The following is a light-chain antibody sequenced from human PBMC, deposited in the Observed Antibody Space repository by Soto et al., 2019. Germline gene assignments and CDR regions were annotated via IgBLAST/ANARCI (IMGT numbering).Light chain of an antibody. CDR1: SSDVGGYNY. J-gene: IGLJ2*01. CDR3: SSYTSCSTLV. CDR2: EVS. V-gene: IGLV2-14*01. Sequence: QSVLTQPASVSGSPGQSINISCTGTSSDVGGYNYVSWYQQHPGKAPKLMIYEVSNRPSGVSNRFSGSKSGNTASLTISGLQAEDEADYYCSSYTSCSTLVFGGGTKLTVL.